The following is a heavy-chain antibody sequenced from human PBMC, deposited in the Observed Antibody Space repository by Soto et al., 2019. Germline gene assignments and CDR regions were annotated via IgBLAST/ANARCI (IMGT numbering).Heavy chain of an antibody. D-gene: IGHD1-26*01. CDR3: AKSRDSGSYYGDY. J-gene: IGHJ4*02. V-gene: IGHV3-30*18. CDR1: GFTFVSYS. CDR2: VLFDGSIQ. Sequence: QVVESGGGLVQPGGSLRLSCAASGFTFVSYSFNWVRQAPGKGLEWVAGVLFDGSIQYYADSVKGRFTISRDNSKNTVFLQMNSLRPEDTAVYYCAKSRDSGSYYGDYWGQGTLVNVSS.